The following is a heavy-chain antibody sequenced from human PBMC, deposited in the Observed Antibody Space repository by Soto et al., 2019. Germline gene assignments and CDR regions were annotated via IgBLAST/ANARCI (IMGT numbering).Heavy chain of an antibody. CDR2: ISAYNGNT. V-gene: IGHV1-18*01. J-gene: IGHJ4*02. CDR1: GYTFSSYT. CDR3: ARDSPPFDY. Sequence: QVRLVQSGAEVKKSGASVKVSCKASGYTFSSYTISWVRQAPGQGLEWMGWISAYNGNTKYAQKLQDRVTMTTDTSTNTAYMELRSLRSDDTAVYYCARDSPPFDYWGQGTLVTVSS.